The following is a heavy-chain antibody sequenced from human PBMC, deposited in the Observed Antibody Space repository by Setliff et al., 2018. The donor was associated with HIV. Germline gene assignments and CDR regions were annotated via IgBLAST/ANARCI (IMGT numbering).Heavy chain of an antibody. Sequence: PSDTLSLTCTVSGDSISTDYWTWIRQPPGKGLEWIGYIYNSASTSYNPSLKSRVTISVDTSKNQFSLRLTSVTAADTAVYYCARNVSGYSGYDKGLDYYYMDVWGKGTTVTVSS. CDR1: GDSISTDY. CDR3: ARNVSGYSGYDKGLDYYYMDV. D-gene: IGHD5-12*01. CDR2: IYNSAST. J-gene: IGHJ6*03. V-gene: IGHV4-4*09.